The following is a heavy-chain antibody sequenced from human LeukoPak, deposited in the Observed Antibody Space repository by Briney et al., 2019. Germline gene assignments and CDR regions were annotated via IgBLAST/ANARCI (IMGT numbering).Heavy chain of an antibody. CDR3: ARSAYPGNSVIED. CDR1: GITFSSYW. CDR2: INSDGRST. Sequence: GGSLRLSCAGSGITFSSYWMHWVRQAPGKGLVWVSRINSDGRSTNYADSVKGRFTISRDNDKNTLYLQMNSLRAEDTAVYYCARSAYPGNSVIEDWGRGTLVTVSS. J-gene: IGHJ4*02. V-gene: IGHV3-74*01. D-gene: IGHD4-23*01.